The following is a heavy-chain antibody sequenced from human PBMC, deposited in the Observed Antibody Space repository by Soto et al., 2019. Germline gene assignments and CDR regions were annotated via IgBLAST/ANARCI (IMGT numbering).Heavy chain of an antibody. D-gene: IGHD6-6*01. Sequence: SETLSLTCAVSGGSISSGGYSWSWIRQPPGKGLEWIGYIYHSGSTYYNPSLKSRVTISVDTSKNQFSLKLSSVTAADTAVYYCARRNSSSSYYYYYMDVWGKGTTVTVSS. J-gene: IGHJ6*03. CDR3: ARRNSSSSYYYYYMDV. CDR1: GGSISSGGYS. V-gene: IGHV4-30-2*01. CDR2: IYHSGST.